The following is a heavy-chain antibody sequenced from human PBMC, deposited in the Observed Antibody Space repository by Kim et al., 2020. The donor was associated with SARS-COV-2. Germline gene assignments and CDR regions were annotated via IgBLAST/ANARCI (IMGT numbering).Heavy chain of an antibody. CDR1: GFTFNSYA. J-gene: IGHJ1*01. Sequence: GGSLRLSCAASGFTFNSYAMSWVRQAPGKGLEWVSGIRQSSGNTEYADSVKGRFSISRDNSKNTLYLQMNRLRAEDTAVYYCAKVTSGSSGWFEYFQRWGQGTLVTVSS. D-gene: IGHD6-19*01. V-gene: IGHV3-23*01. CDR3: AKVTSGSSGWFEYFQR. CDR2: IRQSSGNT.